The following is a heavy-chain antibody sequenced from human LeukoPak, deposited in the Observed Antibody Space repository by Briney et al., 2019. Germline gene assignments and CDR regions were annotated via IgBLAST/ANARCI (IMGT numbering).Heavy chain of an antibody. CDR3: TKFYYDVLTGYRGMDV. D-gene: IGHD3-9*01. CDR2: IRSKADNYAT. V-gene: IGHV3-73*01. CDR1: GFTFSGSA. Sequence: GGSLRLSCAASGFTFSGSAMHWVRQASGKGLEWVGRIRSKADNYATAYAASVKGRFTISRDDSKNTACLQMNSLKTEDTAVYYCTKFYYDVLTGYRGMDVWGQGTTVTVSS. J-gene: IGHJ6*02.